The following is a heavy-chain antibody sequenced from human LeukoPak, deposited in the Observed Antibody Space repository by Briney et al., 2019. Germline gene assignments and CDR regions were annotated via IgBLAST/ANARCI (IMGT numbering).Heavy chain of an antibody. V-gene: IGHV1-2*06. CDR2: INPDAGDT. CDR3: ARLSTATRHWLAASDI. Sequence: ASVKVSCKASGYSFTDYFLCWVRQAPGRGLEWMGRINPDAGDTNYAQTFQGRITMTRDTSISTAYMELSSLKSDDTAVYYCARLSTATRHWLAASDIWGQGTVVTVSS. J-gene: IGHJ3*02. CDR1: GYSFTDYF. D-gene: IGHD6-19*01.